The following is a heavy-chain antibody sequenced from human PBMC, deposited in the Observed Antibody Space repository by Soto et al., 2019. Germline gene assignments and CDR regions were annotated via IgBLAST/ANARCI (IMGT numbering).Heavy chain of an antibody. D-gene: IGHD1-26*01. CDR2: IYYSGTT. J-gene: IGHJ4*02. CDR3: ARVISGSYKQIDY. Sequence: SETLSLTCTVSGASITSSHWTWVRQSPGKGLEWIGYIYYSGTTNYNPSLKSRVTISVDTSKNQFSLKLNSVTAADTAMYYCARVISGSYKQIDYWGQGTLVTVSS. V-gene: IGHV4-59*01. CDR1: GASITSSH.